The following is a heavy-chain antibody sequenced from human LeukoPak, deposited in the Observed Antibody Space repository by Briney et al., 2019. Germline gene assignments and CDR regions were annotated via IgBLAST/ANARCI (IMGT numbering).Heavy chain of an antibody. D-gene: IGHD6-19*01. CDR2: IYYNGST. V-gene: IGHV4-39*01. CDR3: ARQLPRQWLVRGWFDP. Sequence: PSETLSLTCTVSGGSTSTTSYYWGWIRQPPGKGLQWIGSIYYNGSTYYNPSLKSRVIISVDTSKNQFSLKLSSVTAADTAVYYCARQLPRQWLVRGWFDPWGQGTLVTVSS. J-gene: IGHJ5*02. CDR1: GGSTSTTSYY.